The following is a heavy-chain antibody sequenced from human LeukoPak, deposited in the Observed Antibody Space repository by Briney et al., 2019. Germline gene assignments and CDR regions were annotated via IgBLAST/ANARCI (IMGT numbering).Heavy chain of an antibody. J-gene: IGHJ5*02. D-gene: IGHD2-15*01. CDR1: GGSISSYY. V-gene: IGHV4-59*01. CDR3: AREPLYCSGGSCYRMFDP. CDR2: IYYTGST. Sequence: SETLSLTCTVSGGSISSYYWRWIRQPPGKGLEWIGYIYYTGSTNYNPSLKSRVTISVDTSKNQFSLKLSSVTAADTAVYYCAREPLYCSGGSCYRMFDPWGQGTLVTVSS.